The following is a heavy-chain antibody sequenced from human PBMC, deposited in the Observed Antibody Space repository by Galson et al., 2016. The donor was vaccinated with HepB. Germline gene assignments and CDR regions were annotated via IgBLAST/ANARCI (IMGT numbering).Heavy chain of an antibody. D-gene: IGHD4/OR15-4a*01. Sequence: SVKVSCKASGYPFSTLAIHWVRQTPGQSLEWMGWLNAGNGDTRYSKKFQGRVTITRETAASTAYMELSSLTSEDTAVYYCARKYGASDFWGQGTLVTVSS. CDR1: GYPFSTLA. CDR3: ARKYGASDF. CDR2: LNAGNGDT. V-gene: IGHV1-3*01. J-gene: IGHJ4*02.